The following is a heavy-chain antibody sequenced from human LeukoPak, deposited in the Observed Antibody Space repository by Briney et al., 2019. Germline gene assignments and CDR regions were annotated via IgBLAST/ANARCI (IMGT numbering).Heavy chain of an antibody. Sequence: SETLSLTCAVYGGSFSGYYWSWIRQPPGKGLEWIGEINHSGSTNYNPSLKSRVTISVDTSKNQLSLKLSSVTAADTAVYYCARAAAGIVGAADYWGQGTLVTVSS. V-gene: IGHV4-34*01. D-gene: IGHD1-26*01. CDR3: ARAAAGIVGAADY. CDR2: INHSGST. CDR1: GGSFSGYY. J-gene: IGHJ4*02.